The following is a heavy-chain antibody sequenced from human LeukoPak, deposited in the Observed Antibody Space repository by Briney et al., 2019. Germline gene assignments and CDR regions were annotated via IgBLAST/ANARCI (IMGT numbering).Heavy chain of an antibody. Sequence: ASVKVSCKASGYTFSSFGISWVRQAPGQGLEWMGGISTDKGNTNHAQKFQGRVTMTTDTSTSTAYMELRSLRSDDTAVYYCARRSGTYSDFDYWDQGTLVTVSS. CDR2: ISTDKGNT. CDR3: ARRSGTYSDFDY. D-gene: IGHD1-26*01. CDR1: GYTFSSFG. J-gene: IGHJ4*02. V-gene: IGHV1-18*01.